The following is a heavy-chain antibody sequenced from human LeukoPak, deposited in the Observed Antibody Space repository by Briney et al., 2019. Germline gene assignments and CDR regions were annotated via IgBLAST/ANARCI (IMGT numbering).Heavy chain of an antibody. CDR2: ISSSSSTI. V-gene: IGHV3-48*01. J-gene: IGHJ4*02. Sequence: GGTLRLSCAASGFTFSSYSMNWVRQAPGKGLEWVSYISSSSSTIYYADSVKGRFTISRDNAKNSLYLQMNSLRAEDTAVYYYARDIRIAVAGNDYWGQGTLVTVSS. CDR3: ARDIRIAVAGNDY. CDR1: GFTFSSYS. D-gene: IGHD6-19*01.